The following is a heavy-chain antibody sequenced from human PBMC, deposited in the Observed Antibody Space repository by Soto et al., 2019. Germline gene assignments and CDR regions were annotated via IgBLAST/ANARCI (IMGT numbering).Heavy chain of an antibody. Sequence: PSETLSLSCSVSGAPISSGGYSVSWIRLPPGKGLERMGYIYYRGSNNDNPSLKSRVTRSVATSKNQFSLKLNSVTAADTAVYYCARDASGGYNWFDPWGQGTQVTVYS. CDR2: IYYRGSN. J-gene: IGHJ5*02. V-gene: IGHV4-61*08. CDR1: GAPISSGGYS. CDR3: ARDASGGYNWFDP. D-gene: IGHD1-26*01.